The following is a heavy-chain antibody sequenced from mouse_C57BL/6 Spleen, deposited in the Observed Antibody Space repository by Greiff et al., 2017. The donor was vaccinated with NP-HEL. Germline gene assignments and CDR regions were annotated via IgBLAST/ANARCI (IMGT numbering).Heavy chain of an antibody. CDR2: IHPNSGST. CDR1: GYTFTSYW. CDR3: ARDTTVVAHYYAMDY. D-gene: IGHD1-1*01. J-gene: IGHJ4*01. Sequence: QVQLQQPGAELLKPGASVKLSCKASGYTFTSYWMHWVKQRPGQGLEWIGMIHPNSGSTNYNEKFKSKATLTVDKSSSTAYMQLSSLTSEDSAVYYCARDTTVVAHYYAMDYWGQGTSVTVSS. V-gene: IGHV1-64*01.